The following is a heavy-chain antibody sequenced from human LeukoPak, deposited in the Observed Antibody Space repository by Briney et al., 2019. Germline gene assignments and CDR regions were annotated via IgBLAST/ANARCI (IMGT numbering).Heavy chain of an antibody. CDR1: GGTFSSYA. V-gene: IGHV1-69*05. D-gene: IGHD6-19*01. CDR2: IIPIFGTA. Sequence: SSVKVSRKASGGTFSSYAISWVRQAPGQGLERMGGIIPIFGTANYAQKFQGRVTITTDESTSTAYMELSSLRSEDTAVYYCARDRISGQWLVTLDYWGQGTLVTVSS. J-gene: IGHJ4*02. CDR3: ARDRISGQWLVTLDY.